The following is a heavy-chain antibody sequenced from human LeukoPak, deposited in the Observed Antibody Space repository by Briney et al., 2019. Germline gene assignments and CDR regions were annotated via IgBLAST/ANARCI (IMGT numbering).Heavy chain of an antibody. D-gene: IGHD6-19*01. J-gene: IGHJ6*03. CDR3: ARGRSGWYYYYYYMDV. CDR2: IYSGGST. V-gene: IGHV3-53*01. Sequence: GGSLRLSCAASGFTVSSNYMSWVRQAPGKGLEWVSVIYSGGSTYYADSVKGRFTVSRDNSKNTLYLQMNSLGADDTAVYYCARGRSGWYYYYYYMDVWGKGTTVTISS. CDR1: GFTVSSNY.